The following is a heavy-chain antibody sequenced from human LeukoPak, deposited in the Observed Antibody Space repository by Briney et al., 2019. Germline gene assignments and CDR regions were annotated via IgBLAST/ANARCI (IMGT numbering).Heavy chain of an antibody. J-gene: IGHJ6*02. V-gene: IGHV4-61*03. CDR2: ILYNGST. Sequence: SETLSLTCIVSGGSISRSNYYWGWIRQSPGKGLEYIGYILYNGSTNYNPTLKSRVTISVDTSKNHFSLKLSSVTAADTAVYYCVRRPRAYYYYGMDVWGQGTTVTVSS. CDR1: GGSISRSNYY. CDR3: VRRPRAYYYYGMDV.